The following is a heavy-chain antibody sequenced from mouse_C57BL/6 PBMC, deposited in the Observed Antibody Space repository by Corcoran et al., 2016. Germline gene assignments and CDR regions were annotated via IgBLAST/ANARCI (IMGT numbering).Heavy chain of an antibody. CDR1: VYTFTTYG. CDR2: INTYSGVP. J-gene: IGHJ2*01. CDR3: AREEYDGYYERYFDY. D-gene: IGHD2-3*01. Sequence: QIQLVQSGPELKKPGETVKISCKASVYTFTTYGMSWVKQAPGKGLKWMGWINTYSGVPTYADDFKGRFAFSLETSASTAYLQINNLKNEDTATYFCAREEYDGYYERYFDYWGQGTTLTVSS. V-gene: IGHV9-3*01.